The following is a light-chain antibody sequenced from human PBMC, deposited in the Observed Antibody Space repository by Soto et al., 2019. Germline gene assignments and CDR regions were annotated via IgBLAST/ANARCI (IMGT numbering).Light chain of an antibody. V-gene: IGKV1-13*02. CDR1: QGVRSA. CDR2: NVS. J-gene: IGKJ1*01. Sequence: ALQLTQSPSSLSASVGDRVTITCLASQGVRSALAWYQQTPGKAPQLLIYNVSTLQGGVPSSFSGSASGTDFTLTISSLQPEDFATYYCQEFNTYSWTFGQGTRVEIK. CDR3: QEFNTYSWT.